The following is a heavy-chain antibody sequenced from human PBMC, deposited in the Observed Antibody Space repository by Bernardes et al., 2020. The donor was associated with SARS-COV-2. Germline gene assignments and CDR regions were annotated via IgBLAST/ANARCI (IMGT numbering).Heavy chain of an antibody. V-gene: IGHV4-59*01. J-gene: IGHJ6*02. CDR2: IYNSGNT. Sequence: SEPLSLTCSVSGASISSYYWTWIRQFPGKGLEWIGYIYNSGNTNYNPSLTSRVTISLDTSKSQFSLKVKSVTAADTAVYYCARSRRQDYFYGMDVWGQGTTVSVSS. CDR3: ARSRRQDYFYGMDV. CDR1: GASISSYY.